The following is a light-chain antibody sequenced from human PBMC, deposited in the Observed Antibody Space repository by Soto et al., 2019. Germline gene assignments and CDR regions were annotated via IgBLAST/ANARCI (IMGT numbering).Light chain of an antibody. V-gene: IGKV3D-15*02. CDR2: GAS. J-gene: IGKJ4*01. Sequence: EIVMKQSPATLSVSPGERATLSCRASQSVSSNLAWYQQKPGQAPRLLIYGASNRATGIPDRFSGGGSATDFTLTISRLEPEDFAVYYCQQYDNSPLPFGGGTKVDIK. CDR3: QQYDNSPLP. CDR1: QSVSSN.